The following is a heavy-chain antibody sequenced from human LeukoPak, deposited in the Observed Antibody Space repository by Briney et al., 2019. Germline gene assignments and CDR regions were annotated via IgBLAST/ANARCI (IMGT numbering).Heavy chain of an antibody. V-gene: IGHV4-59*01. CDR2: IFYTGST. J-gene: IGHJ4*02. D-gene: IGHD5-18*01. CDR1: GGSISNYY. Sequence: SETLSLTCSVSGGSISNYYWSWIRQPPPRGRQWIGYIFYTGSTKYNPSLKSRVTISVDTAKKQFSLKLSSVTAADTAVYYCARVGGYTYGYEFDYWGQGTLVSVSS. CDR3: ARVGGYTYGYEFDY.